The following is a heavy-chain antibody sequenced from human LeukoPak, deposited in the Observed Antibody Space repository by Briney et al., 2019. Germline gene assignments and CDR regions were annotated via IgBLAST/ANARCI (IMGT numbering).Heavy chain of an antibody. D-gene: IGHD6-6*01. CDR2: ISGGGDIT. CDR1: GFTLSSYA. Sequence: PGGSLRLSCAASGFTLSSYAMSWVRQAPGKGLEWVSGISGGGDITYYADSVKGRFTITRDNSNDTLYLQMNSLRAEDTALYYCAKDVRAIAPRYFDFWGQGTLVTVSS. J-gene: IGHJ4*02. V-gene: IGHV3-23*01. CDR3: AKDVRAIAPRYFDF.